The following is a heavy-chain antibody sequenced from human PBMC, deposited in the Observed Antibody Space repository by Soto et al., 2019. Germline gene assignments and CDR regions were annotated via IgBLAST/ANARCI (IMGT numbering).Heavy chain of an antibody. Sequence: PGVSLRLSCATSGITFSSLGMTWVRQAPGKGLEWVGRIKSKTDGGTTDYAAPVKGRFTISRDDSKNTLYLQMNSLKTEDTAVYYCTTGRPYDLVSGYYTPREHFEIWGQGKMVIV. CDR3: TTGRPYDLVSGYYTPREHFEI. V-gene: IGHV3-15*01. CDR2: IKSKTDGGTT. CDR1: GITFSSLG. D-gene: IGHD3-3*01. J-gene: IGHJ3*02.